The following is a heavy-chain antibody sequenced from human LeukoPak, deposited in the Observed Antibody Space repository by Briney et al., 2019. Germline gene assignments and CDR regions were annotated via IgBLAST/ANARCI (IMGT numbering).Heavy chain of an antibody. V-gene: IGHV1-69*06. Sequence: GAPVKVSCKASGGTFSSYAISWVRQAPGQGLEWMGGIIPIFGTANYAQKFQGRVTITADKSTSTAYMELSSLRSEDTAVYYCARGRPTTSIAAAGVNWFDPWGQGTLVTVSS. J-gene: IGHJ5*02. CDR2: IIPIFGTA. CDR3: ARGRPTTSIAAAGVNWFDP. CDR1: GGTFSSYA. D-gene: IGHD6-13*01.